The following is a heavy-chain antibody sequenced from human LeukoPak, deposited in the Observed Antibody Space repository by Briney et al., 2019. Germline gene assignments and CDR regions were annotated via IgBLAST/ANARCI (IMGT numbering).Heavy chain of an antibody. CDR1: GFTFDDYG. Sequence: GGSLRLSCAASGFTFDDYGMTWVRQAPGKGLEWVSGINWNGGSTAYADSVKGRFTISRDNAKKSLYLQMSSLRAEDTALYYCARDQTSSSSFDCWGQGTLVTVSS. CDR3: ARDQTSSSSFDC. D-gene: IGHD6-6*01. V-gene: IGHV3-20*04. J-gene: IGHJ4*02. CDR2: INWNGGST.